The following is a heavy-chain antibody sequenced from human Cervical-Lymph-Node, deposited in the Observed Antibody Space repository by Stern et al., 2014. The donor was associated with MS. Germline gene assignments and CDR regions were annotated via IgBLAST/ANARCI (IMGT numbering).Heavy chain of an antibody. Sequence: EVQLLESGPEVKRPGESLKISCQASGYTFTSYWIGWVRQMPGKGLEWIAIIFPGGSDIRYSPSFQGPVTISADKSSSTAYLQWNNLKASDTAIYYCARQRYFDYWGQGTLVTVSS. J-gene: IGHJ4*02. CDR1: GYTFTSYW. CDR2: IFPGGSDI. CDR3: ARQRYFDY. V-gene: IGHV5-51*01.